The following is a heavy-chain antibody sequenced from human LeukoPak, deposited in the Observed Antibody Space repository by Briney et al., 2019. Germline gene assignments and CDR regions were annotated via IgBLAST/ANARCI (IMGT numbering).Heavy chain of an antibody. D-gene: IGHD2-2*01. CDR3: AREGLLSTNPDY. Sequence: GGTLRLSCAASGFTFSSYSMNWVCQAPGKGLEWVSSITSSRSYIYYADSVKGRFTIYRDNAKNSLYRKMNSLRAEHPAVYNCAREGLLSTNPDYWGQGTLVTVSS. J-gene: IGHJ4*02. CDR1: GFTFSSYS. V-gene: IGHV3-21*01. CDR2: ITSSRSYI.